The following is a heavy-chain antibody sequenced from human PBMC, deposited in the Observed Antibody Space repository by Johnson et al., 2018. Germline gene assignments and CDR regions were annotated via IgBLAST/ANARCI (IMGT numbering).Heavy chain of an antibody. CDR3: AKDIQRGRYTGWGAFVI. D-gene: IGHD5-12*01. CDR1: GFIFDDSA. V-gene: IGHV3-9*01. J-gene: IGHJ3*02. CDR2: INWNSGNI. Sequence: VQLVESGGGLVQPGRSLRLSCAASGFIFDDSAMHWVRQVPGRGLEWVSGINWNSGNIGYADSVKGRFTISRDNAKNSLHLQMNSLRAEDTALYYCAKDIQRGRYTGWGAFVIWGPGAMVTVSS.